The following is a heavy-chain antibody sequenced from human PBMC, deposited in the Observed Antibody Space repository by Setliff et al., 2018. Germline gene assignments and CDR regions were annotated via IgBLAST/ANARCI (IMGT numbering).Heavy chain of an antibody. CDR2: IWNDGSSK. D-gene: IGHD3-16*01. V-gene: IGHV3-33*01. Sequence: GGSLRLSCVASGFTFSNYGMHWVRQAPGKGLEWVALIWNDGSSKFYGDSVKGRFTISRDNSKNTLYLQMDGLRAEDTAVYYCARDGGEYWGQGTLVTVSS. CDR1: GFTFSNYG. CDR3: ARDGGEY. J-gene: IGHJ4*02.